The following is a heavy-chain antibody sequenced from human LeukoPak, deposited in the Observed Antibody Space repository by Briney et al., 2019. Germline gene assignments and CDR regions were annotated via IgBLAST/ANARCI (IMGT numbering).Heavy chain of an antibody. J-gene: IGHJ5*02. CDR2: INPNSGGT. CDR3: ARPTFYSGYGFDP. CDR1: GYTFTGYY. Sequence: ASVKVSCKASGYTFTGYYMHWVRQAPGQGLEWMGWINPNSGGTNYAQKFQGRVTMTRDTSTSTVYMELSSLRSEDTAVYYCARPTFYSGYGFDPWGQGTLVTVSS. V-gene: IGHV1-2*02. D-gene: IGHD5-12*01.